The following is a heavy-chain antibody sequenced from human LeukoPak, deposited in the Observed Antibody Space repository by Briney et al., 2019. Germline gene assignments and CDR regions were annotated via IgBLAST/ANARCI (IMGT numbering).Heavy chain of an antibody. CDR3: ARGGRAVAGLDY. D-gene: IGHD6-19*01. V-gene: IGHV4-34*01. Sequence: SETLSLTCAVYGGSFSGYYWSGIRQPPGKGREWIGEINHSGSTNYNPSLKSRVTISVDTSKNQFSLKLSSVTAADTAVYYCARGGRAVAGLDYWGQGTLVTVSS. CDR1: GGSFSGYY. J-gene: IGHJ4*02. CDR2: INHSGST.